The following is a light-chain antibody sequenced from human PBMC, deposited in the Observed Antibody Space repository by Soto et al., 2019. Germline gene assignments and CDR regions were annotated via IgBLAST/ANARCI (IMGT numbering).Light chain of an antibody. J-gene: IGKJ5*01. CDR2: AAS. CDR1: QGISNY. Sequence: DIQLTQSPSFLSASVGDRVTISCRASQGISNYLGWYQQKPGKAPKLVINAASTLQSGVPSRFSGSGFGTEFTLTISSLQPEDFATYYCQQFNDYPITFGQGTRLEIK. CDR3: QQFNDYPIT. V-gene: IGKV1-9*01.